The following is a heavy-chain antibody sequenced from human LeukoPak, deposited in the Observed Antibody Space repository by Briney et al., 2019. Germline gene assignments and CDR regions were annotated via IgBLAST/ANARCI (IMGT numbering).Heavy chain of an antibody. CDR3: ARGPGGRSGYYPLEDYYYYYYMDV. CDR1: GYTFTSYG. J-gene: IGHJ6*03. D-gene: IGHD3-22*01. V-gene: IGHV1-18*01. CDR2: IRGYNGNT. Sequence: ASVKVSCKASGYTFTSYGINWVRQAPRQGLEWMGWIRGYNGNTNYAQKLQGRVTMTTDASTSTAYMELRSLRSDDTAVYYCARGPGGRSGYYPLEDYYYYYYMDVWGKGTTVTVSS.